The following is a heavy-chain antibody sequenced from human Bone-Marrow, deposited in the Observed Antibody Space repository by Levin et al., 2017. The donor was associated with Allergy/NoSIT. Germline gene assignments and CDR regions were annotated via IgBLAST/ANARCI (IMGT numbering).Heavy chain of an antibody. J-gene: IGHJ6*02. D-gene: IGHD6-19*01. Sequence: PGGSLRLSCAASGFSFSNYAMSWVRQAPGKGLEWVALISSDGSTQDYARSVKGRFTISRDNSRNTLYLQINTLRPDDTAVYYCAGAPPYTSGWFSSHYFYAMDVWGQGTPVTVSS. CDR1: GFSFSNYA. CDR2: ISSDGSTQ. CDR3: AGAPPYTSGWFSSHYFYAMDV. V-gene: IGHV3-30-3*01.